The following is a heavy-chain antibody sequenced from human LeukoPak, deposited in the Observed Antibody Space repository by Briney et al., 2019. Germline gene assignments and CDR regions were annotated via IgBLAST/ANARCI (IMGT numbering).Heavy chain of an antibody. D-gene: IGHD5/OR15-5a*01. V-gene: IGHV1-2*02. Sequence: ASVKLSCKASGYTFAGYYMHWVRQAPGQGLEWMGWINPNSGGTNYAQKFQGRVTMTWDTSISTAYMELSRLIYDDTAVYYCARDVYGPYYFDYWGQGTLVTVSS. CDR2: INPNSGGT. CDR1: GYTFAGYY. CDR3: ARDVYGPYYFDY. J-gene: IGHJ4*02.